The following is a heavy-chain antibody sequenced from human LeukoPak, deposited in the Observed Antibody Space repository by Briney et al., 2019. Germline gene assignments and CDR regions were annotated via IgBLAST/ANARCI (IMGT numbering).Heavy chain of an antibody. D-gene: IGHD5-12*01. Sequence: SETLSLTCTVSGGSFSSYYWSWIRQPPGKGLEWIGYIYYSGSTNYNPSLKSRVTISVDTSKNQFSLKLSSVTAADTAVYYCARGAGIAATTGHFDYWGQGTLVTVSS. CDR3: ARGAGIAATTGHFDY. V-gene: IGHV4-59*01. J-gene: IGHJ4*02. CDR1: GGSFSSYY. CDR2: IYYSGST.